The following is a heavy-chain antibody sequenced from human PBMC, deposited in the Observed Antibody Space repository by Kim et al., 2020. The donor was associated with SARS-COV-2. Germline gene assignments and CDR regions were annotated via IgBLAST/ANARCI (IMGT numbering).Heavy chain of an antibody. V-gene: IGHV3-30-3*01. D-gene: IGHD3-16*01. CDR2: GSNK. CDR3: AREAWGGY. Sequence: GSNKYYADSVKGRFTISRDNSKNTLYLQMNSLRAEDTAVYYWAREAWGGYWGQGTLVTVSS. J-gene: IGHJ4*02.